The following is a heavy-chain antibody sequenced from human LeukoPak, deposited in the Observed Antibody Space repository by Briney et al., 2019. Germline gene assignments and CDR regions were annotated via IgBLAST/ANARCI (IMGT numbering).Heavy chain of an antibody. CDR2: VSGTGSST. CDR3: ARNLWQSYYIY. V-gene: IGHV3-23*01. CDR1: GFTFSTYG. J-gene: IGHJ4*02. Sequence: GGSLRLSCAASGFTFSTYGMSWVRQAPGKGLEGVSTVSGTGSSTYYADSVKGRFTISRDNSKNTLYLQMDSLRAEDTAVYYCARNLWQSYYIYWGQGTQVTVSS. D-gene: IGHD1-26*01.